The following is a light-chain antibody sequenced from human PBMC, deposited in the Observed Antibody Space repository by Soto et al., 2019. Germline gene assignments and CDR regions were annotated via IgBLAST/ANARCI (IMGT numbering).Light chain of an antibody. V-gene: IGKV1-17*01. CDR3: LQHYTHPQT. CDR2: AAS. J-gene: IGKJ1*01. Sequence: DIQXTQSPSSLSASVGDRVTITCRASQGVSNDLAWYQHKPGKAPKRLVYAASFLQSGVPSRFSASGSGTEFTLTITSLQPEDFATYYCLQHYTHPQTFGQGTKVDIK. CDR1: QGVSND.